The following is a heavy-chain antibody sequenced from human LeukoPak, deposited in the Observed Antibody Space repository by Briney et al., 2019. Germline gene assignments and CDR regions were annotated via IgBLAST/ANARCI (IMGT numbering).Heavy chain of an antibody. CDR1: GFTFSSYA. V-gene: IGHV3-23*01. CDR3: AKDLYGDYVGDY. J-gene: IGHJ4*02. D-gene: IGHD4-17*01. Sequence: PGGSLRLSCAASGFTFSSYAMSWVRQAPEKGLEWVSTNADSVKGRFTISRDNSKNTLYLQMNSLRAEDTAVYFCAKDLYGDYVGDYWGQGTLVTVSS.